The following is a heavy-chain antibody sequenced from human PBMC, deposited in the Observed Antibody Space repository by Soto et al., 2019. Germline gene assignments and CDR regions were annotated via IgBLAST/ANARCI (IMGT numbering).Heavy chain of an antibody. CDR3: ASPAYYDSSGLYFEY. Sequence: PSETLSLTCTVSVGSIRSYYWILIRQPAGKGLEWIWRIYTSGSTNYNPSLQIRVTMSVYTSKNHFSLKLSSVTAEDTAVYYCASPAYYDSSGLYFEYGGQGTVVHVSS. D-gene: IGHD3-22*01. CDR2: IYTSGST. CDR1: VGSIRSYY. J-gene: IGHJ4*02. V-gene: IGHV4-4*07.